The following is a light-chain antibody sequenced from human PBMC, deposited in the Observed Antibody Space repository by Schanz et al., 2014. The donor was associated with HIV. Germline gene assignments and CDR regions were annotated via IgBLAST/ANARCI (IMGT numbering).Light chain of an antibody. V-gene: IGLV2-14*03. CDR3: SSYTSSSTRPWV. J-gene: IGLJ3*02. CDR1: SSDVGGYNY. CDR2: DVS. Sequence: QSALTQPASVSGSLGQSITISCTGTSSDVGGYNYVSWYQQLPGKAPKVMIYDVSNRPSGVSNRFSGSKSGNTASLTISGLQAEDEADYYCSSYTSSSTRPWVFGGGTKLTVL.